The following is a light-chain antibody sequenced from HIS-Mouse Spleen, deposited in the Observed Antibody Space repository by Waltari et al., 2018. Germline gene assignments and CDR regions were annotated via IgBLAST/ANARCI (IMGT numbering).Light chain of an antibody. CDR1: VLAKKY. J-gene: IGLJ3*02. CDR2: KDS. V-gene: IGLV3-27*01. Sequence: SYELTQPSSVSVSPGQTARITCSGDVLAKKYARWFQQKPGQAPVLVIYKDSERPSGIPERFSGSSSGTTVTLTISGPQVEDEADYYCYSAADNNLGVFGGGTKLTVL. CDR3: YSAADNNLGV.